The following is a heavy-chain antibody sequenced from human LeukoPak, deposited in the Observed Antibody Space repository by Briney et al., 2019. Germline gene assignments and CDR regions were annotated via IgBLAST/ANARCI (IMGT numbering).Heavy chain of an antibody. D-gene: IGHD2-21*02. CDR1: GYTFTVYY. Sequence: ASVTVSCRASGYTFTVYYMHWVRQAPGQGLEWMGWINPNSGGTNYAQKFQGRVTMTRDTSISTAYMELSRLRSDDTAVYYCARGDVVTAIRCWGQGTLVTVSS. V-gene: IGHV1-2*02. J-gene: IGHJ4*02. CDR3: ARGDVVTAIRC. CDR2: INPNSGGT.